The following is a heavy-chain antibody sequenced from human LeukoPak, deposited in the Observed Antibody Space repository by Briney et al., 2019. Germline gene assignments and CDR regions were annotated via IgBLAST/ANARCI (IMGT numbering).Heavy chain of an antibody. CDR2: ISYSGNT. J-gene: IGHJ5*02. V-gene: IGHV4-59*06. CDR3: ARNRHYDVLTASGGWFDP. Sequence: SETLSLTCAVNVGSFSGYYWSWIRQHPGKGLEWIGYISYSGNTYYNPSLKSRVTISVDTSKNQFSLKLSSVTAADTAVYYCARNRHYDVLTASGGWFDPWGQGTLVTVSS. D-gene: IGHD3-9*01. CDR1: VGSFSGYY.